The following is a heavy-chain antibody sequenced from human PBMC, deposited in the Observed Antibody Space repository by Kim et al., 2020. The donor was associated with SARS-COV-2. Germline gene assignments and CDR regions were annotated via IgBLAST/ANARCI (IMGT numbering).Heavy chain of an antibody. V-gene: IGHV3-7*04. CDR3: AKGPYFYYMDV. J-gene: IGHJ6*03. Sequence: YVDSGKGRFNISRVNTKKSVYLEMNSLRAEDTAVYYCAKGPYFYYMDVWGSGTTVTVSS.